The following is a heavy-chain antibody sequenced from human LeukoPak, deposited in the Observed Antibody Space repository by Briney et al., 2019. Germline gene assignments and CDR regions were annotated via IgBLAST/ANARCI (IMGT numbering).Heavy chain of an antibody. D-gene: IGHD3-10*01. CDR1: GGTFSSYA. V-gene: IGHV1-69*13. CDR3: ARDGSGITMVRGVYYYGMDV. Sequence: SVKFSCKASGGTFSSYAISWVRQAPGQGLEWMGGIIPIFGTANYAQKFQGRVTITADESTSTAYMELSSLRSEDTAVYYCARDGSGITMVRGVYYYGMDVWGRGTTVTVSS. J-gene: IGHJ6*02. CDR2: IIPIFGTA.